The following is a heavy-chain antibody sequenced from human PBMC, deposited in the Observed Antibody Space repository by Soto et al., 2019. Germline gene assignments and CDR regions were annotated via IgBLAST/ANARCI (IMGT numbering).Heavy chain of an antibody. CDR2: VYNTATT. CDR3: ARGMAEEQIFYYFDY. CDR1: GASIINYY. J-gene: IGHJ4*02. D-gene: IGHD3-9*01. Sequence: SETLSLTCTVSGASIINYYWAWSRQSPGGGLESIGYVYNTATTTYNPSLKNRVTISVDASKSQFYLKLRSVTAADTAVYYCARGMAEEQIFYYFDYWGQGALVTVSS. V-gene: IGHV4-59*01.